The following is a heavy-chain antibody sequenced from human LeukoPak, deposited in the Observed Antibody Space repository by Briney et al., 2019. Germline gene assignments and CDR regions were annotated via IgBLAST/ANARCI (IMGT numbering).Heavy chain of an antibody. CDR1: GVTVSSNY. CDR3: ASGSGSYRTPYYYMDV. D-gene: IGHD3-10*01. V-gene: IGHV3-53*01. Sequence: AESLSLTCAASGVTVSSNYMSWVRQAPGQGLEWVSVIYSGGSTYYADYVKSRFTISIDNSKNTLYLQMNSLRAEDTAAYYCASGSGSYRTPYYYMDVWGTGTTVTVSS. J-gene: IGHJ6*03. CDR2: IYSGGST.